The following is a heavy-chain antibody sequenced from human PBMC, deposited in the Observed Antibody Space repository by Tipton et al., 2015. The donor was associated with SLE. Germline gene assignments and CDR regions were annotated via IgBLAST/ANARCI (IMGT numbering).Heavy chain of an antibody. V-gene: IGHV4-61*09. CDR3: ARDGNLYYDFWSGYRYFDY. D-gene: IGHD3-3*01. CDR1: GGSISSGSYY. Sequence: TLSLTCTVSGGSISSGSYYWSWIRQPAGKGLEWIGHIYTSGSTNYNPSLKSRVTISVDTSKNQFSLKLSSVTAADTAVYYCARDGNLYYDFWSGYRYFDYWGQGTLVTVSS. J-gene: IGHJ4*02. CDR2: IYTSGST.